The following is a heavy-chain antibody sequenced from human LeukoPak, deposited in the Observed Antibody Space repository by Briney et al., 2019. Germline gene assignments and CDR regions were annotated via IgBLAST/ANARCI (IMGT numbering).Heavy chain of an antibody. CDR1: GGSISSSSYY. J-gene: IGHJ4*02. CDR3: ARKTYDILT. Sequence: SETLSLTCTVSGGSISSSSYYWGWIRQPPGKGLEWIGSIYYSGSTYYNPSLKSRVTISVDTSKNQFSLKLRSVTAADTAVYYCARKTYDILTWGQGTLVTVSS. V-gene: IGHV4-39*01. D-gene: IGHD3-9*01. CDR2: IYYSGST.